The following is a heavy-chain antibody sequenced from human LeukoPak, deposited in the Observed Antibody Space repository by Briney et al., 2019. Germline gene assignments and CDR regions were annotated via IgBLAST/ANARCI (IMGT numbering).Heavy chain of an antibody. CDR2: ISHDGGNK. V-gene: IGHV3-30*18. D-gene: IGHD3-10*01. Sequence: GGSLRLSCAASGFTFSSYGMHWVRQAPGKGLEWVALISHDGGNKYYTNSVEGRFTISRDNSKNTLYLQMNSLRAEETAVYYCANENYYGSGSYADHWGQGTLVTVSS. CDR3: ANENYYGSGSYADH. J-gene: IGHJ4*02. CDR1: GFTFSSYG.